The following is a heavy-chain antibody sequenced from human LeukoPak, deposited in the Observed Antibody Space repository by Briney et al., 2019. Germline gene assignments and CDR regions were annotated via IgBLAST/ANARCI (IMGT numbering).Heavy chain of an antibody. CDR1: GDSISSSKW. Sequence: SETLSLTCVVSGDSISSSKWWSWVRQSPGKGLEWIGEIHHSGSANYNPSLKSRVIISVDKSENQFSLKLTSVTAADTAVYYCARADGNSYFDYWGQGTLVTVSS. J-gene: IGHJ4*02. D-gene: IGHD4-23*01. CDR2: IHHSGSA. CDR3: ARADGNSYFDY. V-gene: IGHV4/OR15-8*01.